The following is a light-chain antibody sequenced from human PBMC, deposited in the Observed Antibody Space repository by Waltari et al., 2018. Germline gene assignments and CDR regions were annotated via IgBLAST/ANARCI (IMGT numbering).Light chain of an antibody. CDR1: QIISFS. CDR2: ASS. J-gene: IGKJ3*01. CDR3: QQSYSLPFT. Sequence: DIHMTQSPSSLSASIGRSVTITCRASQIISFSLNGYQQVPGKAPKLLIYASSFSQIDVPSRFTGSGSGTDFTLTITGLQPEDFATYFCQQSYSLPFTFGPGTRVDVK. V-gene: IGKV1-39*01.